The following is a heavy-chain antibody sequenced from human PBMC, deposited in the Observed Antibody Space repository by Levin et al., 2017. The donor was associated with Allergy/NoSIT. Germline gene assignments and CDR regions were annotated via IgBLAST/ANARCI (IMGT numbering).Heavy chain of an antibody. CDR2: IYYSGST. D-gene: IGHD3/OR15-3a*01. Sequence: SETLSLTCTVSGGSISSSSYYWGWIRQPPGKGLEWIGSIYYSGSTYYNPSLKSRVTISVDTSKNQFSLKLSSVTAADTAVYYCARHERELAFGKLGFLDEYYFDYWGQGTLVTVSS. CDR1: GGSISSSSYY. J-gene: IGHJ4*02. CDR3: ARHERELAFGKLGFLDEYYFDY. V-gene: IGHV4-39*01.